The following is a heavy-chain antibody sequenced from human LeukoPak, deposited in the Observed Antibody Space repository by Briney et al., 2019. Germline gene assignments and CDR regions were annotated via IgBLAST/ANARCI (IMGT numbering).Heavy chain of an antibody. CDR3: ARVVAAAGIYYYGMDV. D-gene: IGHD6-13*01. V-gene: IGHV1-18*01. Sequence: GASVKVSCKASGYTFTSYGISWVRQAPGQRLEWMGWISAYNGNTNYAQKLQGRVTMTTDTSTSTAYMELRSLRSDDTAVYYCARVVAAAGIYYYGMDVWGQGTTVTVSS. CDR1: GYTFTSYG. J-gene: IGHJ6*02. CDR2: ISAYNGNT.